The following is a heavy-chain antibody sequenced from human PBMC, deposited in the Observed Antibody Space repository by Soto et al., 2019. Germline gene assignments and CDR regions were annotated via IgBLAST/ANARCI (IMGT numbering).Heavy chain of an antibody. CDR2: IYSGGST. J-gene: IGHJ4*02. CDR3: ARDNSIAAAAYFDY. CDR1: GFIVSSNY. Sequence: GGSLRLSCAASGFIVSSNYMSWVRQAPGKGLEWVSVIYSGGSTYYADSVKGRFTISRDNSKNTLYLQMNSLRAEDTAVYYCARDNSIAAAAYFDYWGQGTLVTVSS. D-gene: IGHD6-13*01. V-gene: IGHV3-53*01.